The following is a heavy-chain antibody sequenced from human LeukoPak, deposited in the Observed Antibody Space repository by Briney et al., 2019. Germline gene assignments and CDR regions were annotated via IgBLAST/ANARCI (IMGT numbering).Heavy chain of an antibody. Sequence: SETLSLTCTVSGGSVSSYYWSWIRQPAGKGLEWIGYIYYSGSTNYNPSLKSRVTISVDTSKNQFSLKLSSVTAADTAVYYCARLSMVRGVTPNWFDPWGQGTLVTVSS. D-gene: IGHD3-10*01. CDR1: GGSVSSYY. CDR3: ARLSMVRGVTPNWFDP. J-gene: IGHJ5*02. V-gene: IGHV4-59*08. CDR2: IYYSGST.